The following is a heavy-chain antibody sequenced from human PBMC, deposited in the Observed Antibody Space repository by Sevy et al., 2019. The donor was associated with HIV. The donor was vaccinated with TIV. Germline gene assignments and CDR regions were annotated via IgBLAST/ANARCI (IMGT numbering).Heavy chain of an antibody. Sequence: GGSLRLSCAASGFSFSGAWMRWVRQAPGEGLEWVGRIKSNSDGGTADYGAAVKGRFTMLRGDSKNAIYLQLISLKSEDAAEYYCTTGAGMTPWYALQHWGRGTLVTVSS. V-gene: IGHV3-15*01. CDR1: GFSFSGAW. D-gene: IGHD2-2*01. J-gene: IGHJ1*01. CDR2: IKSNSDGGTA. CDR3: TTGAGMTPWYALQH.